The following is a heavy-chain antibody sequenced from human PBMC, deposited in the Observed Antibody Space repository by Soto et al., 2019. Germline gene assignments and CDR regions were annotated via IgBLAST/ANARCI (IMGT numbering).Heavy chain of an antibody. V-gene: IGHV1-3*01. Sequence: QVPLVQSGAEVKKPGASVKVSCKASGYTFTSYAMHWVRQAPGQRLEWMGWINAGNGNTKYSQKFQGRVTITRDTSASTAYMELSSLRSEDTAVYYCARVNGITIFGVVNYYYYGMDVWGQGTTVTVSS. CDR3: ARVNGITIFGVVNYYYYGMDV. CDR1: GYTFTSYA. D-gene: IGHD3-3*01. CDR2: INAGNGNT. J-gene: IGHJ6*02.